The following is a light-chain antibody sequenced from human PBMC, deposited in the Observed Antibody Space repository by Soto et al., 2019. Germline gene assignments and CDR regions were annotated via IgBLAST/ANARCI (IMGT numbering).Light chain of an antibody. J-gene: IGLJ1*01. CDR1: SGDVGSYNF. CDR2: DVS. Sequence: QSVLTQPASVSGSPGQSIAISCTGTSGDVGSYNFVSWYQQHPGKAPKLMIYDVSARPPGVPDRFSGSKSANTASLTISGLQAEDEADYYCCSYAGSSTYVFGTGTKVTVL. CDR3: CSYAGSSTYV. V-gene: IGLV2-11*01.